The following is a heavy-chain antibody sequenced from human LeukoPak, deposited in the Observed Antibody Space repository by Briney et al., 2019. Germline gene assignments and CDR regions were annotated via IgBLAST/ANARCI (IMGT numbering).Heavy chain of an antibody. CDR2: ISSSGSTI. CDR1: GFTFSSYE. D-gene: IGHD5-12*01. J-gene: IGHJ6*03. CDR3: AREGGYSGYGNMDV. V-gene: IGHV3-48*03. Sequence: GGSLGLSCAASGFTFSSYEMNWVRQAPGKGLEWVSYISSSGSTIYYADSVKGRFTISRDNAKNSLYLQMNSLRAEDTAVYYCAREGGYSGYGNMDVWGKGTTVTISS.